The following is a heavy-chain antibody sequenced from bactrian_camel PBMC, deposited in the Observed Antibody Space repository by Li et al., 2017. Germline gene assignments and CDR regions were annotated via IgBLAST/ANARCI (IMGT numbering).Heavy chain of an antibody. J-gene: IGHJ4*01. CDR2: IGKDGTK. Sequence: VQLVESGGSSAQSGGSLELSCEASADISKTPCTGWFRQGPGKEREEVASIGKDGTKYYADSVTGRFTISQDNAKNTAYLQMNSVKPEDAATYYCAAEFFLGPPGSMCPVHVMSPHFATEGQGTQVTVS. V-gene: IGHV3S53*01. CDR1: ADISKTPC. D-gene: IGHD2*01.